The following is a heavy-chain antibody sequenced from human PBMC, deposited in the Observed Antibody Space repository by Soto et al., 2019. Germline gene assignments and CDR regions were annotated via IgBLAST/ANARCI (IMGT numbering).Heavy chain of an antibody. CDR3: AKNPGYYYDSTGYHFDY. V-gene: IGHV3-23*01. CDR2: ISGSDSST. CDR1: GFTFSSYA. J-gene: IGHJ4*02. Sequence: GVSLRLSCAASGFTFSSYAMNWVRQAPGKGLEWVSVISGSDSSTYYADSVKGRFTISRDNSKNTLYVQMNSLRAEDTAVYYCAKNPGYYYDSTGYHFDYWGQGTLVTVSS. D-gene: IGHD3-22*01.